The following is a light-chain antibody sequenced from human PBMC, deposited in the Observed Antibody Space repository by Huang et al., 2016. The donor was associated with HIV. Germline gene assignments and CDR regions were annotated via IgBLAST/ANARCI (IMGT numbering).Light chain of an antibody. CDR3: QQYHTFPYT. Sequence: DIQLTQSPSTLSASVGDRVTITCRASQSISVWFAWYQQKPGKAPEVLIYDASSLGSGVPSNFSGSGSGTEFTLTISSLQPDNFATFYCQQYHTFPYTFGQGTKLEI. V-gene: IGKV1-5*01. J-gene: IGKJ2*01. CDR1: QSISVW. CDR2: DAS.